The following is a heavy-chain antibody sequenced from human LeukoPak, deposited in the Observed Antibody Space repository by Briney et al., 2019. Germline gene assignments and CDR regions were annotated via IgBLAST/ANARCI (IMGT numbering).Heavy chain of an antibody. CDR2: ISSSSSYI. D-gene: IGHD2-2*01. Sequence: GGSLRLSCAASGFTFSSYSMNWVRQAPGKGLEWVSSISSSSSYIYYADSVKGRFTISRDNAKNSLYLQMNSLRAEDTAVYYCARGDRDLYCSSTSCYPVLGGQGTLVTVS. CDR3: ARGDRDLYCSSTSCYPVL. CDR1: GFTFSSYS. J-gene: IGHJ4*02. V-gene: IGHV3-21*01.